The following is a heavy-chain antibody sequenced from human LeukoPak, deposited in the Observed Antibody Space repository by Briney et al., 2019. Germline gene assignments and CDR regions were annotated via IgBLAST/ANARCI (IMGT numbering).Heavy chain of an antibody. CDR1: GFTFSSYG. D-gene: IGHD3-22*01. J-gene: IGHJ4*02. V-gene: IGHV3-30*02. CDR3: AKMPFRSGYYLDY. Sequence: GGSLRLSCAASGFTFSSYGMHWVRQAPGKGLEWVAFIRYDGSNKYYADSVKGRFTISRDNSKNTLYLQMNSLRAEDTAVYYCAKMPFRSGYYLDYWGQGTLVTVSS. CDR2: IRYDGSNK.